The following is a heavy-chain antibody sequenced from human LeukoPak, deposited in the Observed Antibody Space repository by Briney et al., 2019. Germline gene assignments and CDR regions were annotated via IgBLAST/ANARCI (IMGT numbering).Heavy chain of an antibody. J-gene: IGHJ4*02. CDR1: GYTLTELS. Sequence: AAVKVSCKVSGYTLTELSMHWVRQAPGKGLEWMGGFDPEDGETIYAQKFQGRVTMTEDTSTDTAYMELSSLRSEDTAVYYCATVAHKRGMISGWGQGTLVTVSS. CDR3: ATVAHKRGMISG. CDR2: FDPEDGET. V-gene: IGHV1-24*01. D-gene: IGHD3/OR15-3a*01.